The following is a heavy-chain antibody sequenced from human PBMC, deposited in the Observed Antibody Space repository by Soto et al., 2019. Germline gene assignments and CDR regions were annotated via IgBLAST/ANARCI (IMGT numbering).Heavy chain of an antibody. J-gene: IGHJ4*02. CDR3: ARVGPAHYYDSSGYYSPLDY. V-gene: IGHV1-69*01. CDR1: GDTFSSYA. D-gene: IGHD3-22*01. Sequence: QVQLVQSGAEVQKPGSSVKVSCKASGDTFSSYAINWVRQAPGQGLEWMGGIIPMFGTANYAQKFKGRVTITAGESTSTVYMELSSLRSEDTAVYYCARVGPAHYYDSSGYYSPLDYWRQGTLVTVSS. CDR2: IIPMFGTA.